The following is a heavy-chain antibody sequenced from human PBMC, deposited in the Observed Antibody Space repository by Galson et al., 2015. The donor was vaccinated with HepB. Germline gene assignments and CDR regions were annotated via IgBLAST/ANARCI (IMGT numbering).Heavy chain of an antibody. D-gene: IGHD3-22*01. V-gene: IGHV3-64*01. CDR3: ARTYYDSTGFSKNWYFDL. J-gene: IGHJ2*01. Sequence: SLRLSCAASGFTFKNYALHWVRKAPGMGLESVSTISSNGGSTYYANSVKGRFTNSRDNSKNTLYLQMGRLGAEDMAVYYCARTYYDSTGFSKNWYFDLWGRGTLVTVSS. CDR1: GFTFKNYA. CDR2: ISSNGGST.